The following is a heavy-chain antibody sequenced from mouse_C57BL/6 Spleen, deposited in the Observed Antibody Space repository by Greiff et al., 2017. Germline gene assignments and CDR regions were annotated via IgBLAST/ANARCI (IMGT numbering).Heavy chain of an antibody. CDR2: INPSTGGT. Sequence: VQLQQSGPELVKPGASVKISCKASGYSFTGYYMNWVKQSPEKSLEWIGEINPSTGGTTYNQKFKAKATLTVDKSSSTAYMQLKSLTSEDSAVYYCARRYYGRHWGQGTTLTVSS. CDR3: ARRYYGRH. J-gene: IGHJ2*01. D-gene: IGHD1-1*01. V-gene: IGHV1-42*01. CDR1: GYSFTGYY.